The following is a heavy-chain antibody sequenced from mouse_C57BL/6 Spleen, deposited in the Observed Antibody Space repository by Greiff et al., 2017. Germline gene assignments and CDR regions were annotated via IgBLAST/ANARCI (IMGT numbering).Heavy chain of an antibody. CDR3: ARVPYYYGGSYGYFDV. CDR1: GFNIKNTY. CDR2: IDPANGNT. V-gene: IGHV14-3*01. J-gene: IGHJ1*03. Sequence: EVQLQQSVAELVRPGASVKLSCTASGFNIKNTYMHWVKQRPEQGLEWIGRIDPANGNTKYAPKFQGKATITADTSSITACLQLRSLTYEDTAIYCCARVPYYYGGSYGYFDVWGTGTTVTVSS. D-gene: IGHD1-1*01.